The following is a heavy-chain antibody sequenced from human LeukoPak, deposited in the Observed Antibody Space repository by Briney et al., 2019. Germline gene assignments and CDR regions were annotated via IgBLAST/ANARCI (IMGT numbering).Heavy chain of an antibody. Sequence: ASVKVSCKASGGTFSNSAISWVRQAPGQGLEWMGGIIPLFGTAKYAQKFQGRVTITADESTNIVHMKLSSLRSEDTAVYYCARSMRYVYYYYGMDVWGQGTTVTVSS. V-gene: IGHV1-69*01. J-gene: IGHJ6*02. CDR2: IIPLFGTA. D-gene: IGHD1-1*01. CDR1: GGTFSNSA. CDR3: ARSMRYVYYYYGMDV.